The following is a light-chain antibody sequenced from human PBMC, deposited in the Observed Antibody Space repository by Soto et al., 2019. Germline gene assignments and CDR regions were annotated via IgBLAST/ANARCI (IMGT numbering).Light chain of an antibody. V-gene: IGKV1-39*01. CDR1: QSISSY. J-gene: IGKJ4*01. CDR2: AAS. CDR3: QQSYSTPLT. Sequence: DIQMTQSPSSLSASVGDRVTITCRASQSISSYLNWYQQKPGKAPKLLIYAASSLQSGVPSRFSGSGSGTDFPLTISSLQPEDFATYSCQQSYSTPLTFGGGTKVDIK.